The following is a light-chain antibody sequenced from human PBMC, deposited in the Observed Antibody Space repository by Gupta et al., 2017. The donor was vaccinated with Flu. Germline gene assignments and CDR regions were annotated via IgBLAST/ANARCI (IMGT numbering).Light chain of an antibody. Sequence: QSALTQPASGSGSPGQSITISCTGTSSDVGGYNYVSWYQQHPGKAPKLMIYEVSNRPSGVSNRFSGSKSGNTASLTISGLQAEDEADYYCSSYTSSSDVVFGGGTKLTVL. J-gene: IGLJ2*01. CDR2: EVS. CDR1: SSDVGGYNY. CDR3: SSYTSSSDVV. V-gene: IGLV2-14*01.